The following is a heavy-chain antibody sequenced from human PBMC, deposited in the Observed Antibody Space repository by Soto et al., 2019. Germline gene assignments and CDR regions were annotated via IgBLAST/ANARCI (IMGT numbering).Heavy chain of an antibody. V-gene: IGHV3-74*01. D-gene: IGHD2-2*01. CDR1: GFTFSSYW. J-gene: IGHJ4*02. Sequence: EVQLVESGGGLVQPGGSLRLSCAASGFTFSSYWMHWVRQAPGKGLVWVSCINSDGSSTSYADSVKGRFTISRDNAKNTLYLQMNSLRAEDTAVYYCAREEADIVVVPAAEWGQGNLVTVSS. CDR2: INSDGSST. CDR3: AREEADIVVVPAAE.